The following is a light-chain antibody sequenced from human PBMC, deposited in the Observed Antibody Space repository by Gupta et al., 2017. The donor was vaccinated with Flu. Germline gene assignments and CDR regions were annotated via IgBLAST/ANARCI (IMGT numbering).Light chain of an antibody. J-gene: IGKJ2*02. V-gene: IGKV2D-30*01. CDR3: RQWRYFPCT. CDR1: HGRTYRDDNNY. Sequence: VNVGAPAAIYCRANHGRTYRDDNNYLNWFQQRPGQSPRRLLYKGSNCGFGVPDRFSGSGSGTDFTLKISRVEAEDVGIYYCRQWRYFPCTFGQGTNVEIK. CDR2: KGS.